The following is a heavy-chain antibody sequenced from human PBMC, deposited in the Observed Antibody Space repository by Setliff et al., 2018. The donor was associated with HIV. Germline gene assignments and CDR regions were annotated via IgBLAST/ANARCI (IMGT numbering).Heavy chain of an antibody. J-gene: IGHJ4*02. D-gene: IGHD6-19*01. CDR1: GFTFSDHY. CDR2: ISGTATTI. V-gene: IGHV3-11*01. Sequence: GGSLRLSCAASGFTFSDHYMSWIRQAPGKGLEWVSSISGTATTIYSADSVKGRFTISRDNAKNSLFLQMNSLRAEDTAVYYCVKGFSSGWSNFDSWGQGTLVTVSS. CDR3: VKGFSSGWSNFDS.